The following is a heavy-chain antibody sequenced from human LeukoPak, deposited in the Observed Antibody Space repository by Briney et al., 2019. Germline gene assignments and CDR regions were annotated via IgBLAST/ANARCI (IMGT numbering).Heavy chain of an antibody. CDR2: MNPNSGNT. D-gene: IGHD2-2*02. Sequence: ASVKVSCKASGYTFTSYDINWVRQATGQGLEWMGWMNPNSGNTGYAQKSQGRVTMTRNTSISTAYMELSSLRSEDTAVYYCARNLGYCSSTSCYTWVYYGMDVWGQGTTVTVSS. J-gene: IGHJ6*02. V-gene: IGHV1-8*01. CDR1: GYTFTSYD. CDR3: ARNLGYCSSTSCYTWVYYGMDV.